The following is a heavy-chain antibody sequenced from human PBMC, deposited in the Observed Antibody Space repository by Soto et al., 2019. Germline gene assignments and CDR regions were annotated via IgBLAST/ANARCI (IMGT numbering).Heavy chain of an antibody. CDR3: ARQPFGGEWLLLMDYYYGMDV. CDR2: ISAYNGNT. V-gene: IGHV1-18*01. Sequence: ASVKVSCKASGYTFTSYGISWVRQAPGQGLEWMGWISAYNGNTNYAQKLQGRVTMTTDTSTSTAYMELRSLRSDDTAVYYCARQPFGGEWLLLMDYYYGMDVWGQGTTVTVSS. J-gene: IGHJ6*02. D-gene: IGHD3-22*01. CDR1: GYTFTSYG.